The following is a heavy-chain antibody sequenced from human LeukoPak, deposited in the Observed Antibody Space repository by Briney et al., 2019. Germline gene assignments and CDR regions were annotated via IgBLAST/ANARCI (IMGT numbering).Heavy chain of an antibody. CDR3: FSARDSTGGGY. V-gene: IGHV3-7*05. Sequence: GGSLRLSCAASGFTFSSYWLNWVRQAPGKGLEWVANIKPDGSGQYYVDSVKGRFSISRDNAKNSLYLQMNSLRAEDTAVYYCFSARDSTGGGYWGQGTLVTVSS. J-gene: IGHJ4*02. D-gene: IGHD2-21*01. CDR1: GFTFSSYW. CDR2: IKPDGSGQ.